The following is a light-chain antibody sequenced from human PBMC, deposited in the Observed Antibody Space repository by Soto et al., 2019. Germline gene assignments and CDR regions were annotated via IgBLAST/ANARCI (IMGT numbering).Light chain of an antibody. J-gene: IGKJ2*01. Sequence: EVVLTQSRGTLSLSPGERATLSCRASENVSNNYLAWYQQKPGQAPRLLIFGSSDRAAGIPDRFSGSGSGTDFTLTISRLEPEDFAVYYCQQYGSSPPYTFGQGTKLEIK. V-gene: IGKV3-20*01. CDR2: GSS. CDR3: QQYGSSPPYT. CDR1: ENVSNNY.